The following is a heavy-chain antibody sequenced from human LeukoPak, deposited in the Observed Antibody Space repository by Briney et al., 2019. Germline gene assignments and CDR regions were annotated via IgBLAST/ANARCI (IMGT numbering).Heavy chain of an antibody. Sequence: WASVKVSCKASGYTFTDYYLHWVRQAPGQGLEWMGRINPDSGGTNYAQKLQGRVTMTTDTSTSTAYMELRSLRSDDTAVYYCARNSGLGDSYYFDYWGQGTLVTVSS. J-gene: IGHJ4*02. V-gene: IGHV1-2*06. CDR3: ARNSGLGDSYYFDY. CDR2: INPDSGGT. CDR1: GYTFTDYY. D-gene: IGHD1-26*01.